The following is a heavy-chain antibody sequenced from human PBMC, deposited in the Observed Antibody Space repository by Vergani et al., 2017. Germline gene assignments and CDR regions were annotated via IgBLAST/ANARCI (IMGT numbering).Heavy chain of an antibody. CDR2: INSDGSST. Sequence: EVQLVESGGGLVQPGGSLRLSCAASGFTFSSYWMHWVRQAPGKGLVWVSRINSDGSSTSYADSVKGRFTISRDNAKNTLYLQMNSLRAEDTAVYYCARDWGGTMVRGVITYYYYYGMDVWGQGTTVTVSS. CDR3: ARDWGGTMVRGVITYYYYYGMDV. V-gene: IGHV3-74*01. CDR1: GFTFSSYW. D-gene: IGHD3-10*01. J-gene: IGHJ6*02.